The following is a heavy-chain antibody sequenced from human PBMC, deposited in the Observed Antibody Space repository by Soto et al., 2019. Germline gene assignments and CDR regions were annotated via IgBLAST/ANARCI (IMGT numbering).Heavy chain of an antibody. D-gene: IGHD5-18*01. CDR2: IYYSGST. CDR3: ANCRIRLWNGFDY. CDR1: GGSISSYY. V-gene: IGHV4-59*01. Sequence: KPSETLSLTCTVSGGSISSYYWSWIRQPPGKGLEWIGYIYYSGSTDYNPSLKSRVIISIDTSKNQISLNLSSVTAADTAVYYCANCRIRLWNGFDYWGQGPLVTVSS. J-gene: IGHJ4*02.